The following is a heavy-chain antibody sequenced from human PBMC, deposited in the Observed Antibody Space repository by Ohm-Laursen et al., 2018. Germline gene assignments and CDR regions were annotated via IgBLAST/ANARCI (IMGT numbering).Heavy chain of an antibody. CDR2: INPSGGST. V-gene: IGHV1-46*01. D-gene: IGHD6-13*01. CDR1: GYTFTGYY. CDR3: ARDSSSWYDYYYGMDV. Sequence: SVKVSCKTSGYTFTGYYVHWVRQAPGQGLEWMGIINPSGGSTSYAQKFQGRVTMTRDTSTSTVYMELSSLRSEDTAVYYCARDSSSWYDYYYGMDVWGQGTTVTVSS. J-gene: IGHJ6*02.